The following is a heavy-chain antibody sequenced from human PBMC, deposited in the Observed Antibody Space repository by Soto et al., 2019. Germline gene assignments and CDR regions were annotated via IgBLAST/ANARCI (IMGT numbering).Heavy chain of an antibody. Sequence: QVQLVQSGAEVKKPGASVKVSCKASGYTFTSYAMHWVRQAPGQRLEWMGWINAGNGNTKYSQKFQGRVTITRDTSASTAYMELSSLRSEDTAVYYSRWLINGASDVSDFWGQGTMVTVSS. D-gene: IGHD4-17*01. CDR1: GYTFTSYA. CDR2: INAGNGNT. V-gene: IGHV1-3*01. J-gene: IGHJ3*01. CDR3: RWLINGASDVSDF.